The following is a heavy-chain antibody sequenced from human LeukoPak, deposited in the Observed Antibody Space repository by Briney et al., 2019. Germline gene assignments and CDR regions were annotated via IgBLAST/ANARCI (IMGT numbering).Heavy chain of an antibody. V-gene: IGHV4-4*07. Sequence: SETLSLTCTVSGGSISSYYWSWVRQPAGKGLEWIGRIYISGTTNYNPSLKSRITMSLDTSKNQLSLRLTSVTAADTAVYYCARCSPYYYDSSGYYYVFYFDYWGQGTLVTVSS. D-gene: IGHD3-22*01. CDR1: GGSISSYY. CDR2: IYISGTT. CDR3: ARCSPYYYDSSGYYYVFYFDY. J-gene: IGHJ4*02.